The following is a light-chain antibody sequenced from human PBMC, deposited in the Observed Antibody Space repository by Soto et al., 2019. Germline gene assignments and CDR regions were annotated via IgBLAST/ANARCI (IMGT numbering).Light chain of an antibody. CDR2: AAS. J-gene: IGKJ3*01. CDR1: QSISRY. CDR3: QHSYNLKFT. V-gene: IGKV1-39*01. Sequence: DIQMTQSPSSLSASVGDRVTITCRASQSISRYLNWYQQKPGKAPKLLIYAASTLQSGVPSRFSGSEAGTDFTLTISSLQPEDFATDYCQHSYNLKFTFGPGTKVDIK.